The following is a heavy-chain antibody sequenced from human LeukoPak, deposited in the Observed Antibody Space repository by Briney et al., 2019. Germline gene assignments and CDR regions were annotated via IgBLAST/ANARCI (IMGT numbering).Heavy chain of an antibody. J-gene: IGHJ5*02. CDR2: IFYSGST. V-gene: IGHV4-39*07. CDR3: ARGGLRRKNRVITQPFDP. CDR1: GGSISTSNYY. D-gene: IGHD2-21*01. Sequence: SETLSLTCTVSGGSISTSNYYWGWIRQPPGKGLEWIGNIFYSGSTYYSPSLRSRVTISLDTSRNQFSLKLSSVTAADTAVYYCARGGLRRKNRVITQPFDPWGQGTLVTVSS.